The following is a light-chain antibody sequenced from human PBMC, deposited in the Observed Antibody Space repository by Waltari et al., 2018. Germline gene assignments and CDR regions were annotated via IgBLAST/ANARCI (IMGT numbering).Light chain of an antibody. V-gene: IGLV2-11*01. Sequence: QSALTQPRPVSGSPGQSVTIPSTGPSSALGGYNSVPRYQHPPGKAPKLMIYDVSKRPSGVPDRFSGSKSGNTASLTISGLQAEDEADYYCCSYAGSYTLVVFGGGTKLTVL. CDR2: DVS. CDR1: SSALGGYNS. J-gene: IGLJ2*01. CDR3: CSYAGSYTLVV.